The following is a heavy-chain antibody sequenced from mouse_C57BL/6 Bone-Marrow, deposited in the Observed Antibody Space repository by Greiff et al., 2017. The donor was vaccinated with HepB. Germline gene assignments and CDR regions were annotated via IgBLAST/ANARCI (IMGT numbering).Heavy chain of an antibody. J-gene: IGHJ2*01. CDR1: GFNIKDYY. CDR3: TSYGYDGYDY. D-gene: IGHD2-2*01. V-gene: IGHV14-1*01. Sequence: EVKLQQSGAELVRPGASVKLSCTASGFNIKDYYMHWVKQRPEQGLEWIGRIDPEDGDTEYAPKFQGKATMTADTSSNTAYLQLSSLTSEDTAVYYCTSYGYDGYDYWGQGTTLTVSS. CDR2: IDPEDGDT.